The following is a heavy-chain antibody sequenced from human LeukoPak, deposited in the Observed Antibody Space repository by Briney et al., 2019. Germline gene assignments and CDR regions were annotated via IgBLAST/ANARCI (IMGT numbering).Heavy chain of an antibody. Sequence: ASVKVSCKASGGTFSRYSITWVRQAPGQGLEWMGGIIPIFDTANYAQKFQGRVTITADKSTSTAYMELSGLRSEDTAVYYCARAVQVTTGGLFDYWGQGTLVTVSS. CDR2: IIPIFDTA. J-gene: IGHJ4*02. V-gene: IGHV1-69*06. CDR1: GGTFSRYS. CDR3: ARAVQVTTGGLFDY. D-gene: IGHD4-17*01.